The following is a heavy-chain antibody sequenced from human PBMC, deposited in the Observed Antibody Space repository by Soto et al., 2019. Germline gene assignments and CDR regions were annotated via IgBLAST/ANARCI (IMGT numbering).Heavy chain of an antibody. Sequence: GGSLRLSCAASGFTVSNNYMTWVRQAPGKGLEWVSVIYSGGSTYYADSVKGRFTISRDNSKNTLYLQMNSLRAEDTAVHYCARGPLYSSSWPYWFDPWGQGTLVTVSS. CDR1: GFTVSNNY. CDR3: ARGPLYSSSWPYWFDP. J-gene: IGHJ5*02. D-gene: IGHD6-13*01. CDR2: IYSGGST. V-gene: IGHV3-53*01.